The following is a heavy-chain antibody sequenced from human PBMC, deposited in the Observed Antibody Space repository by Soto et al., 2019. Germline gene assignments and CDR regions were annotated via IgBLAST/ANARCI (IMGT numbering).Heavy chain of an antibody. J-gene: IGHJ6*02. CDR1: GGSISSYY. V-gene: IGHV4-59*01. D-gene: IGHD3-10*01. Sequence: SETLSLTCTVSGGSISSYYWSWIRQPPGKGLEWIGYIYYSGSTNYNPSLKSRVTISVDTSKNQFSLKLSSVTAADTAVYYCARGGGYGSGSYYNPHYYYYYGMDVWGQGTTVTVSS. CDR2: IYYSGST. CDR3: ARGGGYGSGSYYNPHYYYYYGMDV.